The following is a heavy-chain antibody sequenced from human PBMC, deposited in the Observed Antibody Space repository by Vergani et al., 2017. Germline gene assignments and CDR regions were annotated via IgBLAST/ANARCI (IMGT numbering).Heavy chain of an antibody. CDR2: IYYSGST. J-gene: IGHJ4*02. CDR1: GGSLSSTSYY. V-gene: IGHV4-39*01. Sequence: QLQLQESGPGLVKPSETLSLTCTVSGGSLSSTSYYWGWNRQPPGKGLEWIGTIYYSGSTYYNPSLKSRVTISVVTSKNQFSLKLSSVTAADTAVYYCARHEDYGDYVAYWGQGTLVTVSS. CDR3: ARHEDYGDYVAY. D-gene: IGHD4-17*01.